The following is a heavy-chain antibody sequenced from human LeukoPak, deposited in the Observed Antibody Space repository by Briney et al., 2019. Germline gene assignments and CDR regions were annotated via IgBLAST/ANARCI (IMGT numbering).Heavy chain of an antibody. V-gene: IGHV4-30-4*01. CDR3: ARDPDSSGYLSSGEMENAFDI. CDR1: GGSISSGDYY. Sequence: SETLSLTCTVSGGSISSGDYYWSWIRQPPGKGLEWIGYIYYSGSTYYNPSLKSRVTISVDTSKNQFSLKLSSVTAADTAVYYCARDPDSSGYLSSGEMENAFDIWGQGTMVTVSS. J-gene: IGHJ3*02. D-gene: IGHD3-22*01. CDR2: IYYSGST.